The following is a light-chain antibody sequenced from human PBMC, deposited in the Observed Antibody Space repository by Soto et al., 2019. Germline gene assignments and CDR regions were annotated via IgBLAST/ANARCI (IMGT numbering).Light chain of an antibody. V-gene: IGKV1-8*01. J-gene: IGKJ2*01. CDR3: QQYYSYPYT. CDR1: QAISSY. Sequence: ILMTQSPSSLSASTGDRVTITCRASQAISSYLAWYQQKPGKAPKLLIYDASTLQSGVPSRFIGSGSGTDFTLTISRLQSEDFATYYCQQYYSYPYTFGQGTKLEIK. CDR2: DAS.